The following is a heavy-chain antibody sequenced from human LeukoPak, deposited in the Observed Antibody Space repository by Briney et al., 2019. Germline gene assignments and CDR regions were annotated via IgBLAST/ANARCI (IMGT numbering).Heavy chain of an antibody. CDR1: GFTFSSYD. V-gene: IGHV3-48*03. D-gene: IGHD3-22*01. Sequence: GGSLRLSCAASGFTFSSYDMNWVRQAPGKGLEWVSYISESGGTTFYADSVKGRFSISRDSAKNSLYLQMNSLRADDTAVYYCVRGNGYFLDSSGSFDHWGQGTLVTVSS. CDR3: VRGNGYFLDSSGSFDH. J-gene: IGHJ5*02. CDR2: ISESGGTT.